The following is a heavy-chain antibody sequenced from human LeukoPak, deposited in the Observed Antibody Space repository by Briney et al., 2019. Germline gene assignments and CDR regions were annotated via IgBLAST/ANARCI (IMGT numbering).Heavy chain of an antibody. CDR1: GGTFSSYA. CDR3: ARGSDYYDSSGPFDY. V-gene: IGHV1-69*13. CDR2: IIPIFGTA. Sequence: SVKVSCKASGGTFSSYAISWVRQAPGQGLEWMGGIIPIFGTANYAQKFEGRVTITADESTSTAYMELSSLRSEDTAVYYCARGSDYYDSSGPFDYWGQGTLVTVSS. D-gene: IGHD3-22*01. J-gene: IGHJ4*02.